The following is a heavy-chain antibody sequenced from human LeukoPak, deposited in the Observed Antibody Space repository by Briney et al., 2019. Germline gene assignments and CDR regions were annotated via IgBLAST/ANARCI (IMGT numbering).Heavy chain of an antibody. CDR2: IHYSGSP. V-gene: IGHV4-59*08. CDR3: ARHSNGNGGVDWFDP. J-gene: IGHJ5*02. Sequence: SETLSLTCTVSSGSNYWSWIRQPPGKGLEWIAYIHYSGSPRYNPSLKSRLTASLDTSKNQFSLKLNSVTAADTAVYYCARHSNGNGGVDWFDPWGQGTQVTVSS. D-gene: IGHD1-20*01. CDR1: SGSNY.